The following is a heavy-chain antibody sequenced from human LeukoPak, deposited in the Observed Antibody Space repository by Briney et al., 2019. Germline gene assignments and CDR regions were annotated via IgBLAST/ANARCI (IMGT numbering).Heavy chain of an antibody. J-gene: IGHJ4*01. CDR2: ITGKANSYAT. CDR3: TPYRSGWAY. CDR1: GFTFSVSA. Sequence: PGESLKLSCAASGFTFSVSAMHWVRQAPGKGLEWVGRITGKANSYATTYAASVKGRFTISRDDSKNTTYLQMNSLKSEDTAVYYCTPYRSGWAYWGQGTLVTVFS. V-gene: IGHV3-73*01. D-gene: IGHD6-19*01.